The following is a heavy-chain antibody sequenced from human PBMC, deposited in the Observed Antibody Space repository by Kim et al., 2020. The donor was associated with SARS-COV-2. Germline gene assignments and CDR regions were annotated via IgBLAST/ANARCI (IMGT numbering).Heavy chain of an antibody. J-gene: IGHJ6*02. CDR3: ARALVPPGTTGTTVEDYYYYGMDV. Sequence: GGSLRLSCAASGFTFSSYSMNWVRQAPGKGLEWVSSISSSSSYIYYADSVKGRFTISRDNAKNSLYLQMNSLRAEDTAVYYCARALVPPGTTGTTVEDYYYYGMDVWGQGTTVTVSS. V-gene: IGHV3-21*04. CDR2: ISSSSSYI. D-gene: IGHD1-1*01. CDR1: GFTFSSYS.